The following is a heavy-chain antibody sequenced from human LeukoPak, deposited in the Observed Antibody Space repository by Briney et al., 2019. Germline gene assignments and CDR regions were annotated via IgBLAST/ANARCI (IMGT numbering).Heavy chain of an antibody. Sequence: SETLSLTCTVSGGSISSYYWSWIRQPPGKGLEWIGYIYYSGSTKYNPSLKSRVTISVDTSKNQFSLKLSSVTAADTAVYYCARDTYYYDSSGYWADYWGQGTLVTVSS. J-gene: IGHJ4*02. CDR1: GGSISSYY. CDR2: IYYSGST. V-gene: IGHV4-59*12. D-gene: IGHD3-22*01. CDR3: ARDTYYYDSSGYWADY.